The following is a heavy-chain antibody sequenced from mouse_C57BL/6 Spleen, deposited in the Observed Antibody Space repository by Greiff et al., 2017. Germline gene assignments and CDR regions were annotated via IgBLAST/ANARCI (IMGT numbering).Heavy chain of an antibody. CDR2: IDPSDSYT. J-gene: IGHJ1*03. CDR1: GYTFTSYW. CDR3: ARHYGSSYDWYFDV. D-gene: IGHD1-1*01. V-gene: IGHV1-59*01. Sequence: QVQLQQPGAELVRPGTSVKLSCKASGYTFTSYWMHWVKQRPGQGLEWIGVIDPSDSYTNYNQKFKGKATLTVDTSSSTAYMQLSSLTSEDSAVYYCARHYGSSYDWYFDVWGTGTTVTVSS.